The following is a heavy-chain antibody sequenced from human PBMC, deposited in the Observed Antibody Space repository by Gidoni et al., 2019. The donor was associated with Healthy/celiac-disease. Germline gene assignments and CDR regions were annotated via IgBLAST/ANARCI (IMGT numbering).Heavy chain of an antibody. Sequence: QVQLVQSGAEVKKPGASVKVSCKASGYTLTSYYINCVRQATGQVLEWMGWMNPNIGNTGYAQKFQGRVTMTRNTSISTAYMELSSLRSEDTAVYYCARYCSGGSCYSDDYWGQGTLVTVSS. CDR3: ARYCSGGSCYSDDY. CDR1: GYTLTSYY. D-gene: IGHD2-15*01. V-gene: IGHV1-8*01. J-gene: IGHJ4*02. CDR2: MNPNIGNT.